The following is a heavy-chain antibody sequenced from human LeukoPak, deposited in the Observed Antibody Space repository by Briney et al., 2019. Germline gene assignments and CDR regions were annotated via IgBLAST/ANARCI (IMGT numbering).Heavy chain of an antibody. Sequence: GGSLRLSCAASGFTFSSYSMNWVRQAPGKGLEWVSSISSSSSYIYYADSMKGRFTISRDNAKNSLYLQMNSLRAEDTAVYYCARDRVVGATTGWGQGTLVTVSS. D-gene: IGHD1-26*01. V-gene: IGHV3-21*01. CDR2: ISSSSSYI. J-gene: IGHJ4*02. CDR3: ARDRVVGATTG. CDR1: GFTFSSYS.